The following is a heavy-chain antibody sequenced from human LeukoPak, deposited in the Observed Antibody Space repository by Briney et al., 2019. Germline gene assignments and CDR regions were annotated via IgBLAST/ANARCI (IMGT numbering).Heavy chain of an antibody. V-gene: IGHV3-74*01. D-gene: IGHD3-10*01. Sequence: GGPLRLSCAASGFTFSGYWMHCLPQAPGKGLVWVSRISNDGSNTFYADSVKGRFTISRDNSKDTLFLQMNSLRVEDTAVYYCARDYYGSGEAWGQGTLVTVSS. CDR3: ARDYYGSGEA. CDR2: ISNDGSNT. J-gene: IGHJ5*02. CDR1: GFTFSGYW.